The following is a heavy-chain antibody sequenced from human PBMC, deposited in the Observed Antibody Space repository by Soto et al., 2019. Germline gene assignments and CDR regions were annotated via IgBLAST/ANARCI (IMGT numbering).Heavy chain of an antibody. J-gene: IGHJ6*02. CDR3: ARGGTRDGMDV. D-gene: IGHD2-2*01. CDR1: GGSISSGSYY. CDR2: VYYTGST. Sequence: QVQLQESGPGLVKPSETLPLTCTVSGGSISSGSYYYIWIRQPPGKGLEWIGFVYYTGSTIYIASLQRRVTTSVDTSKNQSSLKLSSVTAADPAVYYCARGGTRDGMDVWGQGTTLTVSS. V-gene: IGHV4-61*01.